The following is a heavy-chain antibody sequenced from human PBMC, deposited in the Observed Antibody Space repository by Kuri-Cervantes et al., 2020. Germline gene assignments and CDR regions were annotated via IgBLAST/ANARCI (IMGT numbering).Heavy chain of an antibody. J-gene: IGHJ3*02. CDR3: AKLYALDAFDI. CDR1: GFTFSSYD. D-gene: IGHD2/OR15-2a*01. CDR2: IGTAGDT. Sequence: GGSLRLSCAASGFTFSSYDMHWVRQATGKGLEWVSAIGTAGDTYYPGSVKGRFTISRENAKNSLYLQMNSLRAGDTAVYYCAKLYALDAFDIWGQGTMVTVSS. V-gene: IGHV3-13*01.